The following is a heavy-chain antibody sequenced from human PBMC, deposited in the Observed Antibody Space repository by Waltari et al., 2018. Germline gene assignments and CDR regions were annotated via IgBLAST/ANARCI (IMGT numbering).Heavy chain of an antibody. CDR2: IKHSGST. D-gene: IGHD4-17*01. Sequence: QVQLPQWGAGLFNPSETLFLPCAVYGGSFSGYYWSWIRQPPGKGLKWIGEIKHSGSTNYHPSLKGRLTISVDATKNQFSLERSLVTAADTAVYYWARHRRAVKADDYWGQGTLVTVSS. J-gene: IGHJ4*02. CDR3: ARHRRAVKADDY. CDR1: GGSFSGYY. V-gene: IGHV4-34*01.